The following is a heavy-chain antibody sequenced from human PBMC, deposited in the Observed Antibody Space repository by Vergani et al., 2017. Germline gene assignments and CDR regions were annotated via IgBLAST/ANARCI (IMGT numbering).Heavy chain of an antibody. CDR2: INPIDSKI. CDR1: ESSFISNE. V-gene: IGHV5-51*03. Sequence: EVMLVQSGAEVKKPGESLKISCKYSESSFISNEIAWVRQMSGKGLQWMGNINPIDSKIAYSPSFQGQAIMSLDKSITTAYLQWRSLKASATAIYYCTNRVPCGDDAYMHFDHWGQGTQVTVSS. CDR3: TNRVPCGDDAYMHFDH. D-gene: IGHD2-21*01. J-gene: IGHJ4*02.